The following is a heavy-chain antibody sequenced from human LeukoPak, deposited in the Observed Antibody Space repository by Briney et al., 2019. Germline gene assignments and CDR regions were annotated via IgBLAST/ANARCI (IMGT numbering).Heavy chain of an antibody. V-gene: IGHV3-30-3*01. D-gene: IGHD1-26*01. J-gene: IGHJ4*02. CDR3: ARDLGYYRADY. Sequence: PGRSLRLSCAASGFTVSSYAMHWVRQAPGKGLEWVAVISYDGSNKYYADSVKGRFTISRDNSKNTLYLQMNSLRAEDTAVYYCARDLGYYRADYWGQGTLVTVSS. CDR1: GFTVSSYA. CDR2: ISYDGSNK.